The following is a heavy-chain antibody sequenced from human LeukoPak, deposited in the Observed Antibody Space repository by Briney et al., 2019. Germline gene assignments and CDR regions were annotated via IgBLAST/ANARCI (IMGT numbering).Heavy chain of an antibody. D-gene: IGHD3-9*01. CDR3: ARDHYDILTGYHNWFDP. J-gene: IGHJ5*02. CDR2: IYTSGST. V-gene: IGHV4-61*02. Sequence: SETLSLTCTVSGGSISSGSYYWSWIRQPAGKGLEWIGRIYTSGSTNYNPSLKSRVTISVDTSKNQFSLKLSSVTAADTAVYYCARDHYDILTGYHNWFDPWGQGTLAAVSS. CDR1: GGSISSGSYY.